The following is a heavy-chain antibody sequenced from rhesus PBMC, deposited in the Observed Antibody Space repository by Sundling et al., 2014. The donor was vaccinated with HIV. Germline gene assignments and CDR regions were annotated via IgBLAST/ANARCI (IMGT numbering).Heavy chain of an antibody. D-gene: IGHD6-37*01. J-gene: IGHJ4*01. CDR3: VRRMTAVAAFDY. Sequence: QVQLQESGPGLVKPSETLSLTCAVSGSSISSDYYWGWIRQSPGKGLEYIGYISGSRGSTFYNASLKRRVTISKDASKNHFSLRLTAVTAADTAMYYCVRRMTAVAAFDYWGQGALVTVSS. CDR1: GSSISSDYY. CDR2: ISGSRGST. V-gene: IGHV4-99*01.